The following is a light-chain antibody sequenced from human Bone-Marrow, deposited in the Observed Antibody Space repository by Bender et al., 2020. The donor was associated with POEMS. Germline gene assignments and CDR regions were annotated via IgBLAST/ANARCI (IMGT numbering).Light chain of an antibody. CDR3: SSYATSTTPL. V-gene: IGLV2-14*03. Sequence: SALTQPASVTGSPGQSITISCTGTSSDAVDYDFVSCYQLHPGKAPKLILYGGSYRPSGVSYRFSGSKSGNTASLTISGLQAEDEADYYCSSYATSTTPLFGGGTKLTVL. CDR2: GGS. CDR1: SSDAVDYDF. J-gene: IGLJ3*02.